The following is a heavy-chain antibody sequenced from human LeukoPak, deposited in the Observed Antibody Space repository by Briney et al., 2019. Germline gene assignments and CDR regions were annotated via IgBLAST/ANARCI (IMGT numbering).Heavy chain of an antibody. V-gene: IGHV1-2*02. CDR1: GYTFTGYY. J-gene: IGHJ4*02. D-gene: IGHD6-13*01. Sequence: ASVKVSCKASGYTFTGYYMHWVRQAPGQGLEWMGWINPNSGGTNYAQKFQGRVTMTRDTSISTAYMELSRLRSDDTAVYYCARSGILNFIAAAGIKPFDYWGQGTLVTISS. CDR2: INPNSGGT. CDR3: ARSGILNFIAAAGIKPFDY.